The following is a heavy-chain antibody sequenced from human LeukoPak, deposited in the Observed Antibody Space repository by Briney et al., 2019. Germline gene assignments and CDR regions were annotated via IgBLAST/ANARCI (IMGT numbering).Heavy chain of an antibody. J-gene: IGHJ4*02. CDR3: ASSFYYDRRDY. D-gene: IGHD3-22*01. V-gene: IGHV4-34*01. Sequence: LETLSLTCVVYGGSFSGYFWSWIRQPPGKGLEWIGEITPSGSTNYDPSLKSRVSISIDTSKKKLSLRLTSVTAADSAVYYCASSFYYDRRDYWGQGTLVTVSS. CDR2: ITPSGST. CDR1: GGSFSGYF.